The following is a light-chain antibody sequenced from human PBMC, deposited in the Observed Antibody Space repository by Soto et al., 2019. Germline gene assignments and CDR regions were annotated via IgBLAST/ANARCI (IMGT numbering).Light chain of an antibody. Sequence: DIQMTQSPSSLSASVGDRVTITCQASQDISNYFNWYQQKPGKAPKLLIYDASNLETGVPSRFSGSGSGTDFTFTISRLQPEDIATYYCQQYDNLPFTFGPGTKVDIK. CDR2: DAS. CDR3: QQYDNLPFT. V-gene: IGKV1-33*01. J-gene: IGKJ3*01. CDR1: QDISNY.